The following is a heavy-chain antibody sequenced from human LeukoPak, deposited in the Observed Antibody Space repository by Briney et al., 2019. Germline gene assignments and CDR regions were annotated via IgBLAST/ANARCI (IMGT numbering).Heavy chain of an antibody. CDR3: AKVRLRFLTTPTDAFDI. J-gene: IGHJ3*02. CDR1: GFTFSSYG. Sequence: GGSLRLSCAASGFTFSSYGMHWVRQAPGKGLEWVSAISGSGGDTFYADSVKGRFTIPRDNSKNTLYLQTNSLRAEDTAVYYCAKVRLRFLTTPTDAFDIWGQGTMVTVSS. V-gene: IGHV3-23*01. D-gene: IGHD3-3*01. CDR2: ISGSGGDT.